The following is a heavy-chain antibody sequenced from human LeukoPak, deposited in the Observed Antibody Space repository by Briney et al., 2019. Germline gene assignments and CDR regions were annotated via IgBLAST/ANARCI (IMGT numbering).Heavy chain of an antibody. Sequence: PSETLSLTCTVSCGSIANYYWSWIRQSPGGGLEWIGFIYSTGSTNYNPSLRSRLTISVDTSKNQFSLKLGSVTAADTAVYYCARHFKHVRSGTQHWFDPWGQGTLVTVSS. D-gene: IGHD1-14*01. CDR2: IYSTGST. CDR1: CGSIANYY. CDR3: ARHFKHVRSGTQHWFDP. V-gene: IGHV4-4*09. J-gene: IGHJ5*02.